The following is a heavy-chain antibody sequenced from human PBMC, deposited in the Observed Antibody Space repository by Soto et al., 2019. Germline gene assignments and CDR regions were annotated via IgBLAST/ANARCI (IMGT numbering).Heavy chain of an antibody. J-gene: IGHJ3*02. CDR2: INPSGGST. V-gene: IGHV1-46*03. D-gene: IGHD6-6*01. CDR3: ATSIAARFAFDI. CDR1: GYTFTSYY. Sequence: ASVKVSCKASGYTFTSYYMHWVRQAPGQGLEWMGIINPSGGSTSYAQKFQGRVTMTRDTSTSTVYMELSSLRSEDTAVYYCATSIAARFAFDIWGQGTMVPVSS.